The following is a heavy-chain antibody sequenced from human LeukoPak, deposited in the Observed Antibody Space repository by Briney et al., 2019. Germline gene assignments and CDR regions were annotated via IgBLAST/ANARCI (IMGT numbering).Heavy chain of an antibody. Sequence: SETLSLTCTVSGGSISSYYWSWIRQPPGKGLEWIGYIYYSGSTNYNPSLKSRVTISVDTSKNQFSLKLSSVTAADTAVYYCARVMEYQLLWYDYWGQGTLVTVSS. CDR2: IYYSGST. D-gene: IGHD2-2*01. V-gene: IGHV4-59*01. CDR3: ARVMEYQLLWYDY. CDR1: GGSISSYY. J-gene: IGHJ4*02.